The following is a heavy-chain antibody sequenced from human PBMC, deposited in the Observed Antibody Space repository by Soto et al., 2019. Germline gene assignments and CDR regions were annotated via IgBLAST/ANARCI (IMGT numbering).Heavy chain of an antibody. V-gene: IGHV4-34*01. Sequence: SETLSLTCAVYGGSFSGYYWSWIRQPPGKGLEWIGEINHSGSTNYNPSLKSRVTISVDTSKNQFSLKLSSVTAADTAVYYCATSGGSSGSSWGLDYWGQGTLVTVSS. J-gene: IGHJ4*02. CDR3: ATSGGSSGSSWGLDY. CDR2: INHSGST. D-gene: IGHD1-26*01. CDR1: GGSFSGYY.